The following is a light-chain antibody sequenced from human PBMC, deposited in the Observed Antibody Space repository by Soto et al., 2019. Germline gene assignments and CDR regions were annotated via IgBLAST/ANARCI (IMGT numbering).Light chain of an antibody. Sequence: STLSASVGDRVTITCRASQSIDTWLAWHQQKPGKAPKLLIYKASDLDVGVPSRFSGSGSGTEFTLTISSLQPDDVATYYCQQYNAYSPWTFGQGTKVDIK. CDR2: KAS. V-gene: IGKV1-5*03. CDR1: QSIDTW. CDR3: QQYNAYSPWT. J-gene: IGKJ1*01.